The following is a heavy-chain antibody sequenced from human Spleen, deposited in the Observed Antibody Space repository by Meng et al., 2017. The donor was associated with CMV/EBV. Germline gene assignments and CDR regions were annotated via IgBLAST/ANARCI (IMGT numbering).Heavy chain of an antibody. CDR3: AKVRPSGYSSIFYYFDH. CDR2: ISGSGGST. D-gene: IGHD6-13*01. Sequence: FTFSDYAMSWVRRAPGKGLEWVSHISGSGGSTYYADSVKGRFTISRDNSKNTLYLQMDSLRVEDTAIYYCAKVRPSGYSSIFYYFDHWGQGTLVTVSS. V-gene: IGHV3-23*01. J-gene: IGHJ4*02. CDR1: FTFSDYA.